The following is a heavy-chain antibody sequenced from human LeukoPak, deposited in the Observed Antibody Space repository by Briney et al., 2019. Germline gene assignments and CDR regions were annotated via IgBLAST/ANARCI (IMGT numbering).Heavy chain of an antibody. V-gene: IGHV6-1*01. Sequence: SETLSLTCAISGDSVSSNSAAWNWMRQSPSRAVEWLGRTYYRSKWYNDYAVSVKSRITINPDTSKNQFSLHLNSVTPEDTAVYYCARQAAGNDYWGQGTLVTVSS. CDR3: ARQAAGNDY. J-gene: IGHJ4*02. CDR2: TYYRSKWYN. D-gene: IGHD6-25*01. CDR1: GDSVSSNSAA.